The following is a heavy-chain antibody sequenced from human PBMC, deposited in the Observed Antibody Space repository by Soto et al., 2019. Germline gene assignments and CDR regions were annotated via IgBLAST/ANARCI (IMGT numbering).Heavy chain of an antibody. CDR1: GFTFSSYD. V-gene: IGHV3-13*01. D-gene: IGHD3-10*01. CDR2: IGTAGDT. J-gene: IGHJ3*02. CDR3: ARSPPLWFGEYDAFDI. Sequence: GGSLRLSCAASGFTFSSYDMHWVRQATGKGLEWVSAIGTAGDTYYPGSVKGRFTISRENAKNSLYFQMNSLRAGDTAVYYCARSPPLWFGEYDAFDIWGQGTMVTVSS.